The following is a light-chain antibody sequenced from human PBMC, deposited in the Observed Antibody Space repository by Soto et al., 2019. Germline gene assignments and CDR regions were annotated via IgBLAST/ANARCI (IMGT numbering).Light chain of an antibody. CDR1: KNDIGSYRF. CDR2: EGS. Sequence: SALTQPASVSGSPGESITISCIGTKNDIGSYRFVSWYQQHPGEAPKLMISEGSKRPSGTSNRFSGSKSGNTASLRISGLQAEDEADYYCCSYAGSSTWVFGGGTKVTVL. J-gene: IGLJ3*02. CDR3: CSYAGSSTWV. V-gene: IGLV2-23*01.